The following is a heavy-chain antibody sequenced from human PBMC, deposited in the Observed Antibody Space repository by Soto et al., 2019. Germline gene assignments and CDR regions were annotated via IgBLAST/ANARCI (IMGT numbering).Heavy chain of an antibody. CDR3: ARLYDYQLPTFSGMDV. J-gene: IGHJ6*02. V-gene: IGHV5-51*01. D-gene: IGHD2-2*01. CDR2: VYPGDSST. CDR1: GYSFTSHC. Sequence: PGESLKISCKASGYSFTSHCIGWVRQRPGKGLEWMGIVYPGDSSTRYSPSFQGQVTISADKSISTAYLQWNSLKASDSAMYYCARLYDYQLPTFSGMDVWGPGTTVTVSS.